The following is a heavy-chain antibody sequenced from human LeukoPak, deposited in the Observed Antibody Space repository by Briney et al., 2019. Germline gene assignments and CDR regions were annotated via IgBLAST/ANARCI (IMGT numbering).Heavy chain of an antibody. J-gene: IGHJ4*02. CDR2: ISGGGGST. Sequence: GGSLRLSCAASGFTFSLYGMTWVCQAPGKGLEWVSGISGGGGSTYYADSVQGRFTISRDNFKNTLDLQMSSLRAEDTAVYYCAKVYCTSTSCPFDSWGQGTLVTVSS. D-gene: IGHD2-2*01. CDR1: GFTFSLYG. V-gene: IGHV3-23*01. CDR3: AKVYCTSTSCPFDS.